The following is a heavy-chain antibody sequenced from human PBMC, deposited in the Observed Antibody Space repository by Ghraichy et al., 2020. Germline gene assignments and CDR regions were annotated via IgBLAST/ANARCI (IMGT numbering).Heavy chain of an antibody. J-gene: IGHJ6*02. D-gene: IGHD6-19*01. V-gene: IGHV3-21*01. Sequence: GESLNISCAASGFTFSSYSMNWVRQAPGKGLEWVSSISSSSSYIYYADSVKGRFTISRDNAKNSLYLQMNSLRAEDTAVYYCARDAPWLARGADYGMDVWGQGTTVTVSS. CDR1: GFTFSSYS. CDR3: ARDAPWLARGADYGMDV. CDR2: ISSSSSYI.